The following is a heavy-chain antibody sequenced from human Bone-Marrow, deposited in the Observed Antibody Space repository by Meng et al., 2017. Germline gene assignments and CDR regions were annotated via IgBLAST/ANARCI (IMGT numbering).Heavy chain of an antibody. V-gene: IGHV3-23*04. CDR1: EFTFSNYA. J-gene: IGHJ4*02. CDR3: ARQVGPDY. D-gene: IGHD1-26*01. Sequence: RLVRSVWALFQPGGSLRLSFAAPEFTFSNYAMIWVRRAPGKGLEWVSAISGSGGSTYYPDSVKGRFTISRDNSKNTLFLQMNCLRVEDTAIYYCARQVGPDYWGQGTLVTVSS. CDR2: ISGSGGST.